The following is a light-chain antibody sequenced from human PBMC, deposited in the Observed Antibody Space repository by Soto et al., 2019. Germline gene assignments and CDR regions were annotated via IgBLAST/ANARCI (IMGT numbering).Light chain of an antibody. Sequence: DVVMTQSPLSLPVTLGQPASISCRSNQSLVHSAGIAYFSWFQQRPGRSPRRLIYNVSNRDSGVPARFSGSGSGTDFALKISRVEAEDVGVYYCMQGTHWPITFGQGTRLEIK. J-gene: IGKJ5*01. CDR1: QSLVHSAGIAY. CDR2: NVS. CDR3: MQGTHWPIT. V-gene: IGKV2-30*02.